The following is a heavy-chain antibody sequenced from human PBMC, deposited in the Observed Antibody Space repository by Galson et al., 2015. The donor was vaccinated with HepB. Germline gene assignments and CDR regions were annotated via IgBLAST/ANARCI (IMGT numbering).Heavy chain of an antibody. CDR1: GFTFSSYW. CDR2: IKQGGSEK. CDR3: ARDTRPGYSSSWYV. V-gene: IGHV3-7*01. Sequence: SLRLSCAASGFTFSSYWMTWVRQAPGKGLEWVANIKQGGSEKYYVDSVKGRFTISRDNAKNSLYLQMNSLRAEDTAVYYCARDTRPGYSSSWYVWGQGTLVTVSS. D-gene: IGHD6-13*01. J-gene: IGHJ4*02.